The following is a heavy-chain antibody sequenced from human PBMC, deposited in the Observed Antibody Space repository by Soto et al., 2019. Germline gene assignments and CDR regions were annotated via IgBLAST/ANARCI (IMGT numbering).Heavy chain of an antibody. Sequence: QVHLVQSGAEVKKPGASVKVSCKASGYTFTDYDIKWVREAPGQGLEWMGWISTCTGNTNYAQKLQGRVTMTTDTSTSTAYMELRSLRSDDTAVYYCARGYYYGSGRPTPGGMDVWGQGTTVTVSS. J-gene: IGHJ6*02. CDR1: GYTFTDYD. V-gene: IGHV1-18*01. D-gene: IGHD3-10*01. CDR2: ISTCTGNT. CDR3: ARGYYYGSGRPTPGGMDV.